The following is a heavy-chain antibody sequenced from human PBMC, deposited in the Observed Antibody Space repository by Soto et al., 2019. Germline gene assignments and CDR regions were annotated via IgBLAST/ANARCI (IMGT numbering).Heavy chain of an antibody. Sequence: SETLSLTCAVSGGSISSSNWWSWVRQPPGKGLEWIGEIYHSGSTNYNPSLKSRVTISVDKSKNQFSLKLSSVTAADTAVYYCARAGYYGSGSYLDYWGQGTLVTVSS. V-gene: IGHV4-4*02. D-gene: IGHD3-10*01. CDR3: ARAGYYGSGSYLDY. CDR1: GGSISSSNW. J-gene: IGHJ4*02. CDR2: IYHSGST.